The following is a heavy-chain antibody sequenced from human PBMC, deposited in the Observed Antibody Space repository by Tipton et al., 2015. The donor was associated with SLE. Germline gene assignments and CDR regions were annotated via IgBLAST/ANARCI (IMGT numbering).Heavy chain of an antibody. CDR3: AREAYSGSYFDY. D-gene: IGHD1-26*01. CDR1: GFTFSSYW. Sequence: SLRLSCAASGFTFSSYWMSWIRQAPGKGLEWVANIKQDGSEKYYVDSVKGRFTISRDNAKNSLYLQMNSLRAEDTAVYYCAREAYSGSYFDYWGQGTLVTVSS. CDR2: IKQDGSEK. J-gene: IGHJ4*02. V-gene: IGHV3-7*01.